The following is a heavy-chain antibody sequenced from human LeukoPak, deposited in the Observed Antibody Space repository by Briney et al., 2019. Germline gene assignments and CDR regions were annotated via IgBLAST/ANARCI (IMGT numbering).Heavy chain of an antibody. Sequence: PGRSLRLSCAPSGFTFSTHAMSWVRQAPGKGLEWVSTSRGSGGITYYADSVKGRFTISRDQSKNTLYLRMNSLRVEDTAIYYCAKGYADYGADAFDIWGQGTLVTVSS. CDR2: SRGSGGIT. D-gene: IGHD4-17*01. J-gene: IGHJ3*02. CDR3: AKGYADYGADAFDI. V-gene: IGHV3-23*01. CDR1: GFTFSTHA.